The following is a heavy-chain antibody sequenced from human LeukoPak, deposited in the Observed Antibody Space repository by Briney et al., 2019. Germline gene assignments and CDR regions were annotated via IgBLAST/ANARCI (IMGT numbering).Heavy chain of an antibody. Sequence: GRSLRLSCAASGFTFDDYAMHWVRQAPGKGLEWVSGISWNSGSIGYADSVKGRFTISRDNSKNSLYLQMNSLRAEDMALYYCAKDEFVASDFTGAFDIWGQGTMVTVSS. CDR2: ISWNSGSI. CDR3: AKDEFVASDFTGAFDI. J-gene: IGHJ3*02. D-gene: IGHD2-8*02. V-gene: IGHV3-9*03. CDR1: GFTFDDYA.